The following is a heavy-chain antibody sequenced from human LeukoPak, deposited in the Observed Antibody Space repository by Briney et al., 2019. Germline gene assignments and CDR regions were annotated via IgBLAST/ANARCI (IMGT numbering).Heavy chain of an antibody. D-gene: IGHD3-22*01. Sequence: SETLSLTCTVSGGSISSYYWSWIRQPPGKGLEWIGYIYYSGSTNYNPTLKSRVTISVDTSKNQFPLKLSSVTAADTAVYYCARCSGYSNWFDPWGQGTLVTVSS. J-gene: IGHJ5*02. CDR3: ARCSGYSNWFDP. CDR1: GGSISSYY. CDR2: IYYSGST. V-gene: IGHV4-59*01.